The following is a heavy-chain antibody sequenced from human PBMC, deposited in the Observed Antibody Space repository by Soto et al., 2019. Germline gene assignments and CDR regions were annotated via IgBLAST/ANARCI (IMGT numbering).Heavy chain of an antibody. CDR2: INAGNGNT. J-gene: IGHJ4*02. D-gene: IGHD3-22*01. V-gene: IGHV1-3*01. Sequence: ASVKVSCKASGYTFTSYAMHWVRQAPGQRLEWMGWINAGNGNTKYSQKFQGRVTITRDTSASTAYMELSSLRSEATAVYYCARAGTYYYASSGYLRWPDYWGQGTLVTVSS. CDR3: ARAGTYYYASSGYLRWPDY. CDR1: GYTFTSYA.